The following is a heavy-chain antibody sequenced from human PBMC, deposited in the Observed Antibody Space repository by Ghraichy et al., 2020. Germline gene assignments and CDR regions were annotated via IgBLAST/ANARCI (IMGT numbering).Heavy chain of an antibody. V-gene: IGHV3-7*01. D-gene: IGHD4-17*01. CDR1: GFTFSSYW. Sequence: GGSLRLSCAASGFTFSSYWMSWVRQAPGKGLEWVANIKQDGSEKYYVDSVKGRFTISRDNAKNSLYLQMNSLRAEDTAVYYCARVPDHGEPEDYYYGMDVWRQGSNVTVSS. J-gene: IGHJ6*02. CDR3: ARVPDHGEPEDYYYGMDV. CDR2: IKQDGSEK.